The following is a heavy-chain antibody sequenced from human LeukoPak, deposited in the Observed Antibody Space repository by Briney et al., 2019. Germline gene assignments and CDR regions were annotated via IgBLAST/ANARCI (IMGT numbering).Heavy chain of an antibody. CDR1: GFTFSNFW. Sequence: GGSLRLSCAASGFTFSNFWMSLVRQAPGKGLEWVANIKQDGREKYYVDSVKGRFTISRDNAKNSQYLQMNSLRAEDTAVYYCARESPVPGNFAFDIWGQGTMVTVSS. J-gene: IGHJ3*02. V-gene: IGHV3-7*04. CDR2: IKQDGREK. CDR3: ARESPVPGNFAFDI. D-gene: IGHD3-10*02.